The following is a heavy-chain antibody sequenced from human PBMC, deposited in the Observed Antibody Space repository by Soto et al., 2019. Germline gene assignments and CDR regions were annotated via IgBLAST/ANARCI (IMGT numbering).Heavy chain of an antibody. J-gene: IGHJ6*02. CDR2: LYPGDSDT. CDR3: ARHVGYSNPDV. D-gene: IGHD6-13*01. V-gene: IGHV5-51*01. CDR1: GYSFTIYW. Sequence: GESLKISCKASGYSFTIYWIGWVRQMPGKRLEWMGILYPGDSDTRYSPSFQGQVTISADKSISTAYLQWSSLKASDTAMYYCARHVGYSNPDVWGQGTTVTVSS.